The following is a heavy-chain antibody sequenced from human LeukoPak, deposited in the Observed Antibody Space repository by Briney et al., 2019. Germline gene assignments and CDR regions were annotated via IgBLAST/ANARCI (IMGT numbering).Heavy chain of an antibody. D-gene: IGHD2-2*01. CDR2: IIPIFGTA. CDR3: ARDMELRYCSSTSCYYYYYGMDV. J-gene: IGHJ6*02. V-gene: IGHV1-69*13. CDR1: GGTFSSYA. Sequence: SVKVSCKASGGTFSSYAISWARQAPGQGLEWMGGIIPIFGTANYAQKFQGRVTITADESTSTAYMELSSLRSEDTAVYYCARDMELRYCSSTSCYYYYYGMDVWGQGTTVTVSS.